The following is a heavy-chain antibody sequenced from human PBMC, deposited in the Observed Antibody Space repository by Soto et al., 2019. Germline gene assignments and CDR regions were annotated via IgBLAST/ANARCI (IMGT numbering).Heavy chain of an antibody. V-gene: IGHV4-34*01. CDR2: INHVGGT. CDR1: DGLLSASY. J-gene: IGHJ5*02. D-gene: IGHD3-16*01. CDR3: VRIRYQLPSSVLWLDP. Sequence: SETQSLTCAVSDGLLSASYWTWIRQHQGKGLEWIGEINHVGGTNYNPSLKSRVTMSVDTSQNQFSLRLISVTAADTAMYFCVRIRYQLPSSVLWLDPWGQGTPVTVSS.